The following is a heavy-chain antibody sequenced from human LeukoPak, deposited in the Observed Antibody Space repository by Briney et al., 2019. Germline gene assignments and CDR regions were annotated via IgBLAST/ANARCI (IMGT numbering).Heavy chain of an antibody. J-gene: IGHJ4*02. CDR2: ISGSGGST. V-gene: IGHV3-23*01. D-gene: IGHD1-26*01. Sequence: GGSLRLSCAASGFTFSSYAMSWVRQAPAKGLEWVSAISGSGGSTYYADSVKGRFTISRDNSKNTLYLQMNSLRAEDTAVYYCAKDGEWELLYYFDYWGQGTLVTVSS. CDR1: GFTFSSYA. CDR3: AKDGEWELLYYFDY.